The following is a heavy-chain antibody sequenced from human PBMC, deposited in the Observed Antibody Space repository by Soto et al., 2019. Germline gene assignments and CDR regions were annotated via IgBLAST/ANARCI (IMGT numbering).Heavy chain of an antibody. CDR2: VSYDGSNK. D-gene: IGHD3-3*01. J-gene: IGHJ4*02. CDR3: AKGGAEYDFWSGQFDY. CDR1: GFTFSSYV. V-gene: IGHV3-30-3*01. Sequence: QLQLVESGGGVVQPGRSLRLSCVASGFTFSSYVIHWVRQAPGKGLEWVAVVSYDGSNKYYADSVKGRFTISRDNSKNTVYLQMNSLRDEDTAVYYCAKGGAEYDFWSGQFDYWGQGTLVTVSS.